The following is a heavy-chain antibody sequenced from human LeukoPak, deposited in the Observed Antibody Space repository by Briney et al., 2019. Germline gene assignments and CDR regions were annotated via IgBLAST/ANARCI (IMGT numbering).Heavy chain of an antibody. Sequence: GGSLRLSCAASGFTFSNWVRQAPGKGLGWVSSISSSSSTIYYADSVKGRFTISRDNAKNSLYLQMNSLRAEDTAVYYCARDLRRLRTFDYWGQGTLVTASS. CDR3: ARDLRRLRTFDY. CDR2: ISSSSSTI. V-gene: IGHV3-48*01. CDR1: GFTFS. D-gene: IGHD2-21*01. J-gene: IGHJ4*02.